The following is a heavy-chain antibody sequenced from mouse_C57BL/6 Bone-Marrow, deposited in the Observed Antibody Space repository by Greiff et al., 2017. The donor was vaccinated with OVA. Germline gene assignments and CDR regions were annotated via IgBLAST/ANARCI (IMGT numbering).Heavy chain of an antibody. V-gene: IGHV1-66*01. CDR2: IYPGSGNT. D-gene: IGHD1-1*01. CDR3: ASAYYGSSYDY. CDR1: GYSFTSYY. Sequence: VQLQQPGPELVKPGASVKISCKASGYSFTSYYIHWVKQRPGQGLEWIGWIYPGSGNTKYNEKFKGTATLTADTSSSTAYMQLSSLTTEDAAVDYCASAYYGSSYDYWGQGTTLTVSS. J-gene: IGHJ2*01.